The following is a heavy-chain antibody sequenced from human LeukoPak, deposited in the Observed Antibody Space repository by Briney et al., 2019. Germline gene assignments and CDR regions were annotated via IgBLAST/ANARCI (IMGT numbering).Heavy chain of an antibody. CDR3: ARMKRELALYYFDY. Sequence: SQTLSLTCSVSGGSISSGSYYWSWIRQHPGKGLEWIGYIYYSGSTYYNPSLKSRVTISVDTSKNQFSLKLSSVTAADTAVYYCARMKRELALYYFDYWGQGTLVTVSS. CDR2: IYYSGST. D-gene: IGHD1-26*01. J-gene: IGHJ4*02. CDR1: GGSISSGSYY. V-gene: IGHV4-31*03.